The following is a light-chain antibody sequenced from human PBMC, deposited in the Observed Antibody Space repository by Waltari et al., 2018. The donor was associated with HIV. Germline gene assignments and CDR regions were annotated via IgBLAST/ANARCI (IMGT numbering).Light chain of an antibody. CDR3: GTWDSSLMHYV. V-gene: IGLV1-51*01. Sequence: QSVLTQPPSLSAAPGQKVTISCSGSGSNIGKNHVSWYQHLPGTAPKLLIYHNVKRPSGIPDRFSGARSGTSATLDISGLQSGDEGNDFCGTWDSSLMHYVCGLGTKVTVL. J-gene: IGLJ1*01. CDR2: HNV. CDR1: GSNIGKNH.